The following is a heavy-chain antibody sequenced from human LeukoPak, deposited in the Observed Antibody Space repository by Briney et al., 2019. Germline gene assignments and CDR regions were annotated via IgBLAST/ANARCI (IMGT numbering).Heavy chain of an antibody. Sequence: PSETLSLTCTVSGGSISSYYWSWIRQPPGKGLEWIGYIYYSGSTNYNPSLKSRVTISVDTSKNQFSLKLSSVTAADTAVYYCASDSPYYYDSSGYYKKREYYFDYWGQGTLVTVSS. CDR3: ASDSPYYYDSSGYYKKREYYFDY. CDR1: GGSISSYY. D-gene: IGHD3-22*01. V-gene: IGHV4-59*01. CDR2: IYYSGST. J-gene: IGHJ4*02.